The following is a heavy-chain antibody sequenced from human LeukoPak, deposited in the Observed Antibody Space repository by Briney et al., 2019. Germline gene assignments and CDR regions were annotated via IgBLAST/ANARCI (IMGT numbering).Heavy chain of an antibody. CDR3: VKDVFLGFCSGGSCSAHFDY. CDR2: ISWNSGSI. CDR1: GFTFDNHA. D-gene: IGHD2-15*01. J-gene: IGHJ4*02. V-gene: IGHV3-9*03. Sequence: PGRSLRLSCAASGFTFDNHAMHWVRQAPGKGLEWVSGISWNSGSIVYVDSVKGRFTISRDNAKNSLYLQMDSLRPEDMALYHCVKDVFLGFCSGGSCSAHFDYWGQGTLVSVSS.